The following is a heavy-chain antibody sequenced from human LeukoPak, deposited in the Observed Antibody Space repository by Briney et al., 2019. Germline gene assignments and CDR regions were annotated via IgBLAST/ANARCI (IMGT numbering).Heavy chain of an antibody. CDR2: IGTAGDT. V-gene: IGHV3-13*01. Sequence: PGGSLRLSCAASGFTFSSYDVHWVRQATGKGLEWVSAIGTAGDTYYPGSVKGRFTISRENAKNSLYLQMNSLRAGDTAVYYCARGGYYYDSSGYNQFDLWGRGTLVTVSS. CDR1: GFTFSSYD. CDR3: ARGGYYYDSSGYNQFDL. J-gene: IGHJ2*01. D-gene: IGHD3-22*01.